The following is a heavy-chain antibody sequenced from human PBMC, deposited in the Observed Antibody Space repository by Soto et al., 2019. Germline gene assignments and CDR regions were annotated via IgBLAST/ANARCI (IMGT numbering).Heavy chain of an antibody. J-gene: IGHJ3*02. Sequence: QVQLVQSGAEVKKPGASVKVSCKASGYTFTSYYMHWVRQAPGQGLEWMGIINPSGGSTSYAQKFQGRVTMTRDTSTSTVYMELSSLRSEDTAVYYCARDRIKEYNWNYARAFDIWGQGTMVTVSS. CDR1: GYTFTSYY. CDR3: ARDRIKEYNWNYARAFDI. V-gene: IGHV1-46*03. D-gene: IGHD1-7*01. CDR2: INPSGGST.